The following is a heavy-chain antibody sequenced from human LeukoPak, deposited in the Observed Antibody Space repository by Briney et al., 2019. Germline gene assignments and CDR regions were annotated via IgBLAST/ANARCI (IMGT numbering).Heavy chain of an antibody. CDR1: GYTFTGYY. V-gene: IGHV1-2*06. D-gene: IGHD3-3*01. CDR2: IKPNSGGT. Sequence: GASVKVSCKASGYTFTGYYMHWVRQAPGQGLEWMGRIKPNSGGTNYAQKFQGRVTMIRDTSISTAYMELSRLRSDDTAVYYCARASFWNGYSGYFDYWGQGTLVTVSS. J-gene: IGHJ4*02. CDR3: ARASFWNGYSGYFDY.